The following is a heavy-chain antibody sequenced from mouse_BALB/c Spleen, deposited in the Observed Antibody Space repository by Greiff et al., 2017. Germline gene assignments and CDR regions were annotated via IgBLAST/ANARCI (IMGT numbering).Heavy chain of an antibody. J-gene: IGHJ2*01. CDR1: GYSITSGYS. Sequence: EVQLQESGPDLVKPSQSLSLTCTVTGYSITSGYSWHWIRQFPGNKLEWMGYIHYSGSTNYNPSLKSRISITRDTSKNQFFLQLNSVTTEDTATYYCARVPFYYGYDGPYFDDWGQGTTLTVSS. V-gene: IGHV3-1*02. CDR2: IHYSGST. D-gene: IGHD2-2*01. CDR3: ARVPFYYGYDGPYFDD.